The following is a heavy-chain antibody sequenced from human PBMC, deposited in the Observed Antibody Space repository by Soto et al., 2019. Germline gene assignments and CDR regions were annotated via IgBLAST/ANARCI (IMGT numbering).Heavy chain of an antibody. Sequence: VASVKVSCKXSGYTFTSYAMRWVRQAPGQRLEWMGWINAGNGNTKYSQKFQGRVTITRDTSASTAYMELSSLRSEGTAVYYCARDYDFWSGYWVYYGMDVWGQGTTVTVSS. CDR2: INAGNGNT. CDR3: ARDYDFWSGYWVYYGMDV. J-gene: IGHJ6*02. CDR1: GYTFTSYA. D-gene: IGHD3-3*01. V-gene: IGHV1-3*01.